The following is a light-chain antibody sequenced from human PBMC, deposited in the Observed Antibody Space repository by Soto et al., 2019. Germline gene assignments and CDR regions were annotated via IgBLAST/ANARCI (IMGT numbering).Light chain of an antibody. CDR1: QGINNY. V-gene: IGKV1-27*01. J-gene: IGKJ1*01. CDR3: QQYNSAPWT. Sequence: DIQMTQSPSSLSSSVGDRVTITCRASQGINNYLAWYQQKPGKVPKLLIYAASTLQSGVPSRFSGSGSATDFTLTISSLQPADVAIYYFQQYNSAPWTFGQGTKVEIK. CDR2: AAS.